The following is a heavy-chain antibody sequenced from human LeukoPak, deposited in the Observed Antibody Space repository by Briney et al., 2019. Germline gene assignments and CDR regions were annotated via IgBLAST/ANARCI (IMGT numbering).Heavy chain of an antibody. V-gene: IGHV4-39*01. J-gene: IGHJ3*02. CDR1: GGSIISGSKY. CDR2: IYYSGTT. Sequence: PSETLSLTCTVSGGSIISGSKYWGWIRQAPGTGLEWIGSIYYSGTTYYNPSLKSRVTIPIDTSKNQFSLKLSSVTAADTAVYFCARHLFGVPDAAFDIWGPGTMVTVSS. D-gene: IGHD3-3*01. CDR3: ARHLFGVPDAAFDI.